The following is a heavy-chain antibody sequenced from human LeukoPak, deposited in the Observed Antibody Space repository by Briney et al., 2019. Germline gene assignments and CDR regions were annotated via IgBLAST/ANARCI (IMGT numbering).Heavy chain of an antibody. Sequence: GGSLRLSCAASGSTFSSYSMNWVRQAPGKGLEWVSSISSSSSYIYYADSVKGRFTISRDNAKNSLYLQMNSLRAEDTAVYYCARSPYDILTGYYTRYYYYYGMDVWGQGTTVTVSS. D-gene: IGHD3-9*01. V-gene: IGHV3-21*01. CDR2: ISSSSSYI. CDR3: ARSPYDILTGYYTRYYYYYGMDV. J-gene: IGHJ6*02. CDR1: GSTFSSYS.